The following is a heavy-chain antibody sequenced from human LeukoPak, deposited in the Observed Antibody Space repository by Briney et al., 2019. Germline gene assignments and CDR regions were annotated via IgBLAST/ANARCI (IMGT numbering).Heavy chain of an antibody. CDR1: GLTFSNYA. D-gene: IGHD3-10*01. CDR3: TKPRGYGSGTYYDY. V-gene: IGHV3-23*01. J-gene: IGHJ4*02. CDR2: ITGSGGWT. Sequence: AGGSLRLSCAASGLTFSNYAMMWLRQAPGKGLEWVSDITGSGGWTLYADSVKGRFTISRDNSKNTLYLEMSSLRVEDTAVYYCTKPRGYGSGTYYDYWGQGTLVTVSS.